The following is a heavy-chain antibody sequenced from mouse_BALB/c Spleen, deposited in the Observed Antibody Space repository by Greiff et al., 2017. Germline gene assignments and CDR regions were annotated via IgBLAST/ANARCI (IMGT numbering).Heavy chain of an antibody. CDR2: IYPGDGDT. CDR1: GYAFSSYW. J-gene: IGHJ3*01. V-gene: IGHV1-80*01. CDR3: ARGDGSAWFAY. Sequence: QVQLQQSGAELVRPGSSVKISCKASGYAFSSYWMNWVKQRPGQGLEWIGQIYPGDGDTNYNGKFKGKATLTADKSSSTAYMQISSLTSEDSAVYFCARGDGSAWFAYWGQGTLVTVSA. D-gene: IGHD2-3*01.